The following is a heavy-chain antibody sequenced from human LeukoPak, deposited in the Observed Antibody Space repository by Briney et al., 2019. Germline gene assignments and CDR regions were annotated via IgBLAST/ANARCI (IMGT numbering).Heavy chain of an antibody. D-gene: IGHD6-19*01. J-gene: IGHJ4*02. CDR3: AKDLEQWLATGGVDY. V-gene: IGHV3-30*18. CDR1: GFTFSSYG. CDR2: IPYDGSNK. Sequence: GGSLRLSCAASGFTFSSYGMHWVRQAPGKGLEWVAVIPYDGSNKYYADSVKGRFTISRDNSKNTLYLQMNSLRAEDTAVYYCAKDLEQWLATGGVDYWGQGTLVTVSS.